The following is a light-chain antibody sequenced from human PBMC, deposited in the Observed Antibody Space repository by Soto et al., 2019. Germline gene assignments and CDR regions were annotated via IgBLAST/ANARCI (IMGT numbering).Light chain of an antibody. CDR3: QQYHSYSRT. CDR2: KAS. J-gene: IGKJ1*01. V-gene: IGKV1-5*03. Sequence: DIQMTQSPSTLSASVGDRVTITCRASQTIFSWLAWYQQKPGTPPKLLIYKASTLQSGVPSRFSGSGSGTEITLTSSSLQPDDIATYYCQQYHSYSRTFGQGTKVDIK. CDR1: QTIFSW.